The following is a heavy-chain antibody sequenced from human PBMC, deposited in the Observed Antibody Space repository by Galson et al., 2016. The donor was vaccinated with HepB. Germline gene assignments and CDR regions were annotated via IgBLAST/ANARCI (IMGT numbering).Heavy chain of an antibody. V-gene: IGHV1-18*01. Sequence: SCKASGYTLRGFGFSWVRQAPGQGLEWMGWIGLFNGDTNYANKLQGRVAMTTDTSTNTAYMALRSLTSDDTAVYYCARVAYGYNVLDYWGQGTLVTVSS. D-gene: IGHD5-24*01. CDR1: GYTLRGFG. CDR3: ARVAYGYNVLDY. J-gene: IGHJ4*02. CDR2: IGLFNGDT.